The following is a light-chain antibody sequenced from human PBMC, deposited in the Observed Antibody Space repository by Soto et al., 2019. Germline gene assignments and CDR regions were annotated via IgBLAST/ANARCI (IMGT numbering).Light chain of an antibody. CDR1: QSISSY. J-gene: IGKJ4*01. V-gene: IGKV1-39*01. CDR2: AAS. CDR3: QQSYSTPFT. Sequence: DIQMTQPPSSLSASVGDRVTITCRASQSISSYLNWYQQKPGKAPKLLIYAASSLQSGVPSRFSGSGSGTDFTLTISRLQPEDFATYYCQQSYSTPFTFGGGTKVEIK.